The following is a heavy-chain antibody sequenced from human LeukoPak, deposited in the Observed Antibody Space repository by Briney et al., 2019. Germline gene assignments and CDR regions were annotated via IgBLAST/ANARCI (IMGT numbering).Heavy chain of an antibody. CDR1: GFTFSSYA. D-gene: IGHD6-19*01. J-gene: IGHJ6*02. V-gene: IGHV3-23*01. CDR3: AKYRQWLAQPNYGMDV. Sequence: PGGSLRLSCAASGFTFSSYAMSWVRQAPGKGLEWVSAISGSGGSTYYADSVKGRFTISRDNSKNTLYLQMNSLRAEDTAVYYCAKYRQWLAQPNYGMDVWGQGTTVTVSS. CDR2: ISGSGGST.